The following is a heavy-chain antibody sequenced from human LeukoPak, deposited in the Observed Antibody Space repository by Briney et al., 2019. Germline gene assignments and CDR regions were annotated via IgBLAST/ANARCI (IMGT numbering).Heavy chain of an antibody. J-gene: IGHJ6*02. CDR3: ARDVSVSGMDV. D-gene: IGHD5/OR15-5a*01. CDR1: GFTFTDYW. V-gene: IGHV3-7*01. CDR2: IKRDGSEK. Sequence: GGSLRLSRAASGFTFTDYWMSWVRQAPGKGLEWVANIKRDGSEKYYVDSVKGRFTISRDNPKKSVYLQMNSLRAEDTAIYYCARDVSVSGMDVWGQGTTVIVSS.